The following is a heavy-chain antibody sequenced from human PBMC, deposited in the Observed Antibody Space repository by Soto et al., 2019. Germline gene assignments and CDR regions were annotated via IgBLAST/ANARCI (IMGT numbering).Heavy chain of an antibody. CDR1: GGSISSGDYY. J-gene: IGHJ5*02. CDR2: IYYSGST. Sequence: PSETLSLTCTVSGGSISSGDYYWSWIRQPPGKGLEWFGYIYYSGSTYCNPSLKSRVTISVDTSKNQFSLKLSSVTAADTAVYYCARGSQSPYYYDSSGYYYWFDPWGQGTLVTVSS. D-gene: IGHD3-22*01. V-gene: IGHV4-30-4*01. CDR3: ARGSQSPYYYDSSGYYYWFDP.